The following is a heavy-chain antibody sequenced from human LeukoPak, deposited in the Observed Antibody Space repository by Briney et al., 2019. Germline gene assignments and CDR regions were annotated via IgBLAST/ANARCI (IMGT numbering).Heavy chain of an antibody. D-gene: IGHD3-22*01. CDR2: ISSSSSTI. J-gene: IGHJ4*02. Sequence: GGSLRLSCAASGFTFSSHAMTWVRQAPGKGLEWVSYISSSSSTIYYADSVTARFTISRDNAKNSLYLQMNSLRDEDTAVYYCARATPAWGYYYGSSGYYLDYWGQGTLVTVSS. CDR1: GFTFSSHA. V-gene: IGHV3-48*02. CDR3: ARATPAWGYYYGSSGYYLDY.